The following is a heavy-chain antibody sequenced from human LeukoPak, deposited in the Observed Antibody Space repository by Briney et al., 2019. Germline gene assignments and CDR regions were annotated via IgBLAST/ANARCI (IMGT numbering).Heavy chain of an antibody. J-gene: IGHJ4*02. Sequence: SETLSLTCAVYGGSFSGYYWSWIRQPPGKGLEWIGEINHSGSTNYNPSLKSRVTISVDTSKNQFFLKLSSVTAADTAVYYCARDRGYYDSSGYSDWGQGTLVTVSS. D-gene: IGHD3-22*01. V-gene: IGHV4-34*01. CDR1: GGSFSGYY. CDR2: INHSGST. CDR3: ARDRGYYDSSGYSD.